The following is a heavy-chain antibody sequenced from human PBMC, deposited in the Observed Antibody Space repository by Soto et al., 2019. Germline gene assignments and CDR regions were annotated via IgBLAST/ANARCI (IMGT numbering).Heavy chain of an antibody. CDR3: AGYCSGCSCYDDAFQI. Sequence: QVQLVESAGGVVQPGRSLRLSCAASGFTFSSYAIHGVRQGPGKGLEREALISYDGSNKSYADSVKGRFTISRDNSTNTLYWQMNSLNAVDTAVYYCAGYCSGCSCYDDAFQIWCEGLMVTVS. CDR1: GFTFSSYA. J-gene: IGHJ3*02. CDR2: ISYDGSNK. V-gene: IGHV3-30-3*01. D-gene: IGHD2-15*01.